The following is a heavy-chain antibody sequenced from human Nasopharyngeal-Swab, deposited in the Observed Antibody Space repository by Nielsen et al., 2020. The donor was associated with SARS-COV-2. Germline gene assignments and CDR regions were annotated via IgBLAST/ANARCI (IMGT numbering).Heavy chain of an antibody. CDR2: TYYRSKWYN. J-gene: IGHJ4*02. Sequence: SQTLSLTCAISGDSVTSNSAAWNWNRPSKSRGIEWLGRTYYRSKWYNDYAVSVKSRVTINPDTSKNQFSLQLNSVTPEDTAVYYCAREVVSSSAGWYFDYWGQGTLVTVSS. V-gene: IGHV6-1*01. CDR3: AREVVSSSAGWYFDY. D-gene: IGHD6-6*01. CDR1: GDSVTSNSAA.